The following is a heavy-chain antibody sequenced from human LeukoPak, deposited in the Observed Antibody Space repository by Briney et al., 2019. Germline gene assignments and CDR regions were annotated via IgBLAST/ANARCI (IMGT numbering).Heavy chain of an antibody. Sequence: QPGGSLRLSCAASGFTFSSYAMSWVRQAPGKGLEWVSAISGSGGSTYYSDSVKGRFTISRDNSKNTLYLQMNSLRAEDTAVHYCAVLRLDRVHWGQGTLVTVSS. D-gene: IGHD4/OR15-4a*01. J-gene: IGHJ4*02. V-gene: IGHV3-23*01. CDR1: GFTFSSYA. CDR2: ISGSGGST. CDR3: AVLRLDRVH.